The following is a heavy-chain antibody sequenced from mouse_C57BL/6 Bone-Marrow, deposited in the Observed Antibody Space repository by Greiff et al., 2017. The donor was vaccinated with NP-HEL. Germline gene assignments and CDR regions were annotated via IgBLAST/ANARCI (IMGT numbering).Heavy chain of an antibody. CDR3: APIYYVFDY. V-gene: IGHV1-81*01. Sequence: VQLVESGAELARPGASVKLSCKASGYTFTSYGISWVKQRTGQGLEWIGEIYPRSGNTYYNEKFKGKATLTADKSSSTAYMKLRSLTSEDAAVYVWAPIYYVFDYWGQGTTLTVSS. CDR2: IYPRSGNT. CDR1: GYTFTSYG. J-gene: IGHJ2*01. D-gene: IGHD2-1*01.